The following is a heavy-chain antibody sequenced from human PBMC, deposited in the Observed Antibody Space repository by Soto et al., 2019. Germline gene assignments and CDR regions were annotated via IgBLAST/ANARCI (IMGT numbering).Heavy chain of an antibody. CDR1: DGSISTYY. J-gene: IGHJ2*01. V-gene: IGHV4-59*01. Sequence: QVQLQESGPGLVKPSETLSLTCTVSDGSISTYYWSWVRQPPGKGLEWIGYIYDSASTNYNPSLKSRVTISLDTSKTQFSLRLSSVTAADTAVYYCARAFGSSGSYRYFDLWGRGTLVTVSS. D-gene: IGHD3-10*01. CDR3: ARAFGSSGSYRYFDL. CDR2: IYDSAST.